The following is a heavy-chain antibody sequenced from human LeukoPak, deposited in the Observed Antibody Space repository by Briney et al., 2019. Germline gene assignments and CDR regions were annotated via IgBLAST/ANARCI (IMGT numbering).Heavy chain of an antibody. CDR2: ISWNSGSI. D-gene: IGHD2-2*01. J-gene: IGHJ4*02. Sequence: GGSLRLSCAASRFTFDDYAMHWVRQAPGKGLEWVSGISWNSGSIGYADSVKGRFTISRDNAKNSLYLQMNSLRAEDTAVYYCARDRGTSKYWGQGTLVTVSS. CDR3: ARDRGTSKY. V-gene: IGHV3-9*01. CDR1: RFTFDDYA.